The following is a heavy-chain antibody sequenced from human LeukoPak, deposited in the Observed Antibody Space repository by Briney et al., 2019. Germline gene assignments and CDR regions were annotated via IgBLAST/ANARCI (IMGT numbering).Heavy chain of an antibody. CDR3: AKDMDGGGYWFDP. J-gene: IGHJ5*02. V-gene: IGHV3-43*01. CDR1: GFTFDDYT. Sequence: GGSLRLSCAASGFTFDDYTMHWVRHAPGKGLEWVSLISWDGGSTYYADSVKGRFTISRDNSKNSLYLQMNSLRTEDTALYYCAKDMDGGGYWFDPWGQGTLVTVSS. CDR2: ISWDGGST. D-gene: IGHD3-16*01.